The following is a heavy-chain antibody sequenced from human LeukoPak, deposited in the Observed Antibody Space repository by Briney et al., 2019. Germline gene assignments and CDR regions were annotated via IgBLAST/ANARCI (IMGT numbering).Heavy chain of an antibody. CDR1: GDSISNGGYS. Sequence: SETLSLTCAVPGDSISNGGYSWSWIRQPPGRGLEWIGYIYYAGNTYSNPSLKSRVTISVDTSKNQFSLELTSVTAADTAVYYCARGLGSGYYYVDYFDSWGQGTPVTVSS. CDR3: ARGLGSGYYYVDYFDS. CDR2: IYYAGNT. D-gene: IGHD3-22*01. J-gene: IGHJ4*02. V-gene: IGHV4-30-4*07.